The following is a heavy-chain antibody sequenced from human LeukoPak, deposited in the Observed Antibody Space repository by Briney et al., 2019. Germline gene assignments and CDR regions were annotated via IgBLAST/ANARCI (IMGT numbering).Heavy chain of an antibody. V-gene: IGHV1-18*01. J-gene: IGHJ4*02. CDR3: ARTHKPYYYDSSGYYVLGY. D-gene: IGHD3-22*01. Sequence: ASVKVSCKASGYTFTSYSISWVRQAPGQGLEWMGWISAYNGNTNYAQKLQGRVTMTTDTSTSTAYMELRSLRSDDTAVYYCARTHKPYYYDSSGYYVLGYWGQGTLVTVSS. CDR2: ISAYNGNT. CDR1: GYTFTSYS.